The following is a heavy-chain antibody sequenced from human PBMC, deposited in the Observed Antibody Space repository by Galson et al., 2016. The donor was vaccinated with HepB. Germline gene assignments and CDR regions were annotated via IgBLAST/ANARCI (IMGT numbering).Heavy chain of an antibody. CDR2: IYPGDYDT. CDR3: ARPRGSSGWYGNYFEF. J-gene: IGHJ4*02. CDR1: GYNFTDYW. D-gene: IGHD6-19*01. V-gene: IGHV5-51*01. Sequence: QSGAEVKKPGDSLKISCKSSGYNFTDYWIGWVRQMPGKGLEWMGIIYPGDYDTRYRPSLQGQATISAETAIRTSYLQWSSRKASDTPKYYCARPRGSSGWYGNYFEFWGQGPLITVSS.